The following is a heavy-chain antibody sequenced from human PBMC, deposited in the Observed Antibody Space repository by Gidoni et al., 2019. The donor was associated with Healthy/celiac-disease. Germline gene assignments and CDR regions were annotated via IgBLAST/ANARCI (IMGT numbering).Heavy chain of an antibody. Sequence: QVQLVQSASEVTKPVASVKVSCKASGYPFTSYDINWVRQATGQGLEWRGWMNPNSGNTGYEKKFQGRVNMTRNTSISTAYRELSSLRTEDTAVYYCARRLGGVVRGVITKTAFDYWGQGTLVTVSS. CDR1: GYPFTSYD. V-gene: IGHV1-8*01. CDR2: MNPNSGNT. D-gene: IGHD3-10*01. CDR3: ARRLGGVVRGVITKTAFDY. J-gene: IGHJ4*02.